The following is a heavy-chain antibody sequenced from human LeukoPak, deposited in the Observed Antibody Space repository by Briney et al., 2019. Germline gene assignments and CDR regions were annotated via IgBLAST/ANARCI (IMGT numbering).Heavy chain of an antibody. Sequence: PGGSLRLSCVASGFTFNNYGMHWVRQAPGKGLEWVALISYDGSDAYYADSVKGRFTISRDNSKNTLFLQMISLRPDDTAVYYCAKSHANSGTYHSFFDYWGQGTLVTVSS. J-gene: IGHJ4*02. V-gene: IGHV3-30*18. CDR2: ISYDGSDA. CDR1: GFTFNNYG. CDR3: AKSHANSGTYHSFFDY. D-gene: IGHD1-26*01.